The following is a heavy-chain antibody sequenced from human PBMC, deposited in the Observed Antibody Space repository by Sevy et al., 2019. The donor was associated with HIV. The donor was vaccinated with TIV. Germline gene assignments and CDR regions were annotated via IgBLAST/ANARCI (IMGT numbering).Heavy chain of an antibody. V-gene: IGHV3-21*06. CDR2: ISSNSKYS. CDR1: GFHFNYHD. CDR3: ARETGAAYYSDTSGFDY. Sequence: GGSLRLSCATSGFHFNYHDMNWVRQAPGKGLEWVSSISSNSKYSYYAESVKGRFTVSRDNARSSLFLQLSDLRAGDTAVYYCARETGAAYYSDTSGFDYWGQGTLVTVSS. J-gene: IGHJ4*02. D-gene: IGHD3-22*01.